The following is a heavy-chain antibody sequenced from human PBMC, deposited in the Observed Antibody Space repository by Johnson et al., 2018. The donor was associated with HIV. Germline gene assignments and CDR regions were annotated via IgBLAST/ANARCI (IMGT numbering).Heavy chain of an antibody. V-gene: IGHV3-7*01. CDR1: GFTFSNHH. CDR2: INQDGSDK. Sequence: AQLVESGGGLVQPGGSLRLSCAVSGFTFSNHHMTWVRQAPGKGLEWVANINQDGSDKYYVDSVKGRFTISRDNAQNSLYLQMNSLRAEDTAVYYCGRESTGAGTAFDIWGQGTMVTVSS. CDR3: GRESTGAGTAFDI. D-gene: IGHD2-8*02. J-gene: IGHJ3*02.